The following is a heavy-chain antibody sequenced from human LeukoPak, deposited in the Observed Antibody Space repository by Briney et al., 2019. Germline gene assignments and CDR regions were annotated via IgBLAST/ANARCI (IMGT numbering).Heavy chain of an antibody. CDR1: GFTFSSYW. Sequence: GGSLRLSCAASGFTFSSYWMSWVRQAPGKGPEWVANIKQDGSEIYYVDSVKGRFTISRDNAKNSLYLQMNSLRAEDTAVYYCARVLMTPHFDYRGQGTLVTVSS. D-gene: IGHD3-16*01. CDR2: IKQDGSEI. V-gene: IGHV3-7*01. CDR3: ARVLMTPHFDY. J-gene: IGHJ4*02.